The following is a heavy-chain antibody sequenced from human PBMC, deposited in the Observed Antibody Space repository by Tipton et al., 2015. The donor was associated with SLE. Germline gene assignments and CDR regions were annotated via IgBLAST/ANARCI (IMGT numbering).Heavy chain of an antibody. CDR3: ARGRHSDDYGDYYYGMDV. CDR1: GYTFTSYD. D-gene: IGHD4-17*01. Sequence: QLVQSGPEVKKPGASVKVSCKASGYTFTSYDINWVRQATGQGLEWMGWMNPNSGNTGYAQKFQGRVTMTRNTSISTAYMELSSLRSEDTAVYYCARGRHSDDYGDYYYGMDVWGQGTTVTVSS. J-gene: IGHJ6*02. V-gene: IGHV1-8*02. CDR2: MNPNSGNT.